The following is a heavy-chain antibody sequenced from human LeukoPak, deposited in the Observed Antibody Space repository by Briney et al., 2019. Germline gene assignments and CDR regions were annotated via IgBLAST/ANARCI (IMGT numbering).Heavy chain of an antibody. CDR2: IYYSGST. CDR3: ARARYCSGNTCSSPYYFDY. J-gene: IGHJ4*02. D-gene: IGHD2-15*01. Sequence: PSETLSLTCTVSGGSVSSGSYYWTWLRQPPGKGLEWIGYIYYSGSTNYNPSLKSRVTISVDTSKSQFSLNLSSVTAADTAVYYCARARYCSGNTCSSPYYFDYWGQGTLVTVSS. CDR1: GGSVSSGSYY. V-gene: IGHV4-61*01.